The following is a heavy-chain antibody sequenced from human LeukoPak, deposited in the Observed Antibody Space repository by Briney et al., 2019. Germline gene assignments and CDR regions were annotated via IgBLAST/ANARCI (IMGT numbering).Heavy chain of an antibody. D-gene: IGHD4-17*01. J-gene: IGHJ4*02. Sequence: ASVKVSCKASGYTFTTYDINWVRQATGQGLEWMGSMNPNSGNTDYAQKFQGRVTMTRNTSISTAYMELSSLRSEDTAVYYCARVVYFGDQKPFDYWGQGTLVTVSS. CDR3: ARVVYFGDQKPFDY. CDR1: GYTFTTYD. V-gene: IGHV1-8*01. CDR2: MNPNSGNT.